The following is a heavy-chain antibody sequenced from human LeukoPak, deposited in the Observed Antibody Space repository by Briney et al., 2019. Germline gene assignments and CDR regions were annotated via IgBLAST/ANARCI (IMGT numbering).Heavy chain of an antibody. Sequence: GGSLRLSCAASGFTFSSDAMSWVRQAPGEGLEWVSAISDSGFNTYYAYSARGRFTISRDNSKNTLYLQMNSLRAEDTAVYYCAKETPIAVAGTWGQGTLVTVSS. J-gene: IGHJ5*02. V-gene: IGHV3-23*01. CDR1: GFTFSSDA. D-gene: IGHD6-19*01. CDR2: ISDSGFNT. CDR3: AKETPIAVAGT.